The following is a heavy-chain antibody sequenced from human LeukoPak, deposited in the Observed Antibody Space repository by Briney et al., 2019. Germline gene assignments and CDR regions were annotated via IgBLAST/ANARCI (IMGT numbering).Heavy chain of an antibody. CDR1: GFTFSNYS. Sequence: GGSLRLSCAASGFTFSNYSMNWVRQAPGKGLEWVSYISSSSSTIYYADSVKGRFTISRDNAKNSLYLQMNSLGAEDTAVYYCARDPSVEYQLLYFDPFQYYYYYMDVWGKGTTVTVSS. CDR2: ISSSSSTI. CDR3: ARDPSVEYQLLYFDPFQYYYYYMDV. J-gene: IGHJ6*03. V-gene: IGHV3-48*04. D-gene: IGHD2-2*02.